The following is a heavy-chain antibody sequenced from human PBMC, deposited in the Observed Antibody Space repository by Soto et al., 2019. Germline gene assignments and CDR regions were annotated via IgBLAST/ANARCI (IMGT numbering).Heavy chain of an antibody. J-gene: IGHJ4*02. D-gene: IGHD3-3*01. CDR1: GFRFSDYS. V-gene: IGHV3-48*01. CDR3: ESDYTVFWSGHFDY. CDR2: ISSSSFTI. Sequence: EVHLVESGGRLVQPGGSLRLSCAASGFRFSDYSMNWVRQAPGRGLEWVSYISSSSFTIHYADSVEGRFAISRDNAKNSMYLKMNSLRVEDTAVYYCESDYTVFWSGHFDYWGQGALVTVSS.